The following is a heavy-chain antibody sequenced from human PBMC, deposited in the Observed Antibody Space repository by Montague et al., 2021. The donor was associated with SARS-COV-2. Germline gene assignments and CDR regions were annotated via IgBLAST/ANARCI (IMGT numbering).Heavy chain of an antibody. CDR3: VRDQGRTNRYHCDY. D-gene: IGHD3-10*01. CDR1: GGSISGFY. J-gene: IGHJ4*02. CDR2: IYDSGST. Sequence: SETLSLTCIVSGGSISGFYWSWIRQSPGKGLEWIGRIYDSGSTSYNPSLNSRVTISVDTSKNQFSLKLSSVTAADTAVYYCVRDQGRTNRYHCDYWGQGTLVTVSS. V-gene: IGHV4-4*07.